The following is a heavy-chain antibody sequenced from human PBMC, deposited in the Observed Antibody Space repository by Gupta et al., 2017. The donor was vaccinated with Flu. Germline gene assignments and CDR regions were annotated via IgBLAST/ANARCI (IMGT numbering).Heavy chain of an antibody. D-gene: IGHD5-12*01. V-gene: IGHV4-39*02. J-gene: IGHJ3*02. CDR2: MYSGGST. Sequence: WVGLRQTPGKGREWIASMYSGGSTRYNASLKRRVTLLIDTSKNHFSEKLNSVSVADTGVYICARHLLRRTGGFEWVWAFDMWRQGTKVAVSS. CDR3: ARHLLRRTGGFEWVWAFDM.